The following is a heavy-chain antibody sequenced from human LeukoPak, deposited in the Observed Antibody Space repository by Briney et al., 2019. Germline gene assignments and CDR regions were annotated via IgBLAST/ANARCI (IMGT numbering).Heavy chain of an antibody. CDR2: ISGSGGGSGGST. J-gene: IGHJ4*02. V-gene: IGHV3-23*01. Sequence: LPGGSLRLSCAASGFTFSSYAMSWVRQAPGKGLEWVSVSVISGSGGGSGGSTYYADSVKGRFTISRDDSKNTLYLQMNNLRAEDTAVYYCAKHRSGIAASGSNYWGQGTLVSVSS. CDR3: AKHRSGIAASGSNY. D-gene: IGHD6-13*01. CDR1: GFTFSSYA.